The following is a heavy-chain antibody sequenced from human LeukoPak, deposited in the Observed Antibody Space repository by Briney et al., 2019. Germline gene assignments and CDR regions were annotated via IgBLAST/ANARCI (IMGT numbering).Heavy chain of an antibody. V-gene: IGHV3-33*01. CDR1: GFTFSSYG. CDR3: ARGMGYSSDWPDYFDY. CDR2: IWYDGSNK. Sequence: PGGSLRLSCAASGFTFSSYGMHWVRQAPGKGLEWVAVIWYDGSNKYYADSVKGRFTISRDNSKNTLYLQMNSLRAEDTAVYYCARGMGYSSDWPDYFDYWGQGTLVTVSS. J-gene: IGHJ4*02. D-gene: IGHD6-19*01.